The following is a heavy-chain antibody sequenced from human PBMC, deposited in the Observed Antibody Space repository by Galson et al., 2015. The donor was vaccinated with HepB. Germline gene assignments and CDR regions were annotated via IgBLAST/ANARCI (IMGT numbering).Heavy chain of an antibody. CDR1: GYTFTSYA. D-gene: IGHD3-3*01. V-gene: IGHV1-3*01. CDR2: INAGNGNT. J-gene: IGHJ6*03. CDR3: ARKVRFLEWLSTYYYYYYMDV. Sequence: SVKVSCKASGYTFTSYAMHWVRQAPGQRLEWMGWINAGNGNTKYSQKFQGRVTITRDTSASTAYMELSSLRSEDTAVYYCARKVRFLEWLSTYYYYYYMDVWGKGTTVTVPS.